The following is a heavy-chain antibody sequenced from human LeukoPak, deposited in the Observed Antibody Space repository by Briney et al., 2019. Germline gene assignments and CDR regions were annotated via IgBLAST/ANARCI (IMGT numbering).Heavy chain of an antibody. V-gene: IGHV3-9*03. J-gene: IGHJ3*02. D-gene: IGHD2-8*02. CDR2: ISWNSGSI. CDR3: AKDEFVASDFTGAFDI. Sequence: PGGSLRLSCAAPGFTFDDYAMHWVRQAPGKGLEWVSGISWNSGSIGYADSVKGRFTISRDNAKNSLFLQMNSLRAEDMALYYCAKDEFVASDFTGAFDIWGQGTMVTVSS. CDR1: GFTFDDYA.